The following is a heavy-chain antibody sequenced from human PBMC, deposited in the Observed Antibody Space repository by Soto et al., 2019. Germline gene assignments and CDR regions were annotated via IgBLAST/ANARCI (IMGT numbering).Heavy chain of an antibody. D-gene: IGHD3-10*01. Sequence: EVQLLESGGGLIQPGGSLRLSCAASGFTFRNYAMTWVRQAPGKGLEWDSSASGSGDHTDYADSVKGRFTISKDNTKNTLHLQMNSLRAEETAVYYCAKELGILWYGESLDSWGQGTLVTVSS. CDR3: AKELGILWYGESLDS. CDR1: GFTFRNYA. V-gene: IGHV3-23*01. CDR2: ASGSGDHT. J-gene: IGHJ4*02.